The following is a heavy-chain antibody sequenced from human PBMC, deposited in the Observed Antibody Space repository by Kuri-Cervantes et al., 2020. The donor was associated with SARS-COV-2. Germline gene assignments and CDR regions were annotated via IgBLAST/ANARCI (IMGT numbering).Heavy chain of an antibody. CDR2: ISSSSSTI. CDR3: ARMMQGGNWFDP. Sequence: GGSLRLSCAASGFTFSSYSMNWVRQAPGKGLERVSYISSSSSTIYYADSVKGRFTISRDNAKNSLYLQMNSLRAEDTAVYYCARMMQGGNWFDPWGQGTRVTVSS. D-gene: IGHD3-16*01. V-gene: IGHV3-48*01. J-gene: IGHJ5*02. CDR1: GFTFSSYS.